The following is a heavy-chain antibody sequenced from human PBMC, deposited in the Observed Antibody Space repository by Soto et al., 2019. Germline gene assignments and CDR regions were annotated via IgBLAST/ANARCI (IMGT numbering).Heavy chain of an antibody. Sequence: EVQLVESGGGLVQPGGSLRLSCAASGFTFSPFWMHWVRQVPGKGPVWVSRSNSDGNSTSYADSVKGRFTISRDNAKNTLYLQMNSLRADDTAVYYCARGSNHFDYWGHGTLVTVSS. J-gene: IGHJ4*01. CDR1: GFTFSPFW. CDR3: ARGSNHFDY. CDR2: SNSDGNST. V-gene: IGHV3-74*01. D-gene: IGHD4-4*01.